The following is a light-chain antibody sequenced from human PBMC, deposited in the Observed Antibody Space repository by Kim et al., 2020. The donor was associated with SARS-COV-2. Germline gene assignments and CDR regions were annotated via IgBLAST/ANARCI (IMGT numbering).Light chain of an antibody. Sequence: GQRVTISCSGGSSDIGSNPVYWFQQLPGTAPKLFIFGSDQRPSGVPDRFSGSKSGTSASLAISGLRSEDEADHYCATWDDSLSAYVFGTGTKVTVL. V-gene: IGLV1-47*02. J-gene: IGLJ1*01. CDR3: ATWDDSLSAYV. CDR1: SSDIGSNP. CDR2: GSD.